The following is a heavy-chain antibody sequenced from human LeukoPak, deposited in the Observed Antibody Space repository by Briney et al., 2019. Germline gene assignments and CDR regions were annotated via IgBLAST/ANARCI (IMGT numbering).Heavy chain of an antibody. Sequence: GGSLRLSCAASGFIFSNYVMSWVRQAPGKGLEWVSGIGASGGTTYYVDSVKGRFTISRDNSNNTLYLQMNSLRAEDTDVYYCAQHMSRPSHPFDYWGQGALVTVSS. D-gene: IGHD5/OR15-5a*01. V-gene: IGHV3-23*01. CDR3: AQHMSRPSHPFDY. J-gene: IGHJ4*02. CDR1: GFIFSNYV. CDR2: IGASGGTT.